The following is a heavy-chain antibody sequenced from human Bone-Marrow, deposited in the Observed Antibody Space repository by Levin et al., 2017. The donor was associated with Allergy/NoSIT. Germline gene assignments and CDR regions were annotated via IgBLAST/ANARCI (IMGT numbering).Heavy chain of an antibody. J-gene: IGHJ4*02. CDR2: ISGSGGNT. CDR1: GFIFSNYA. V-gene: IGHV3-23*01. D-gene: IGHD3-22*01. CDR3: AGYDTSAYHSPFDY. Sequence: GESLKISCAASGFIFSNYAMNWVRQAPGKGLEWVSQISGSGGNTHYADPVKGRFTFSRDNSKNTLYLQMNSLRVEDTAVYYCAGYDTSAYHSPFDYWGQGALVTVSS.